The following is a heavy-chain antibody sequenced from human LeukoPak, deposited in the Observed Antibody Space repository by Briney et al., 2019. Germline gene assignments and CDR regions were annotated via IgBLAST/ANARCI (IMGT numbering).Heavy chain of an antibody. CDR3: ARTTSFTASGYDY. D-gene: IGHD6-25*01. Sequence: AAVKLSCKTSGYTFTSHHIRSVRQTTCRGLEWLGWMNPNSGDRGYAQKLQGRLSITRDTSISTVYMELSSLRSEDTAVYFCARTTSFTASGYDYWGQGTLVTVSS. CDR1: GYTFTSHH. CDR2: MNPNSGDR. V-gene: IGHV1-8*03. J-gene: IGHJ4*02.